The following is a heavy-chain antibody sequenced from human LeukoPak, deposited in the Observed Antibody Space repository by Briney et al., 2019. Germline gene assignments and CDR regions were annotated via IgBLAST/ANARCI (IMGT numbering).Heavy chain of an antibody. CDR1: GGSISSSSYY. V-gene: IGHV4-39*07. J-gene: IGHJ3*02. CDR3: AREGSGDAFDI. Sequence: SETLSLTCTVSGGSISSSSYYWGWIRQPPGKGLEWIGSIYYSGSTYYNPSLKSRVTISVDTSKNQFSLKLSSVTAADAAVYYCAREGSGDAFDIWGQGTMVTVSS. D-gene: IGHD2-15*01. CDR2: IYYSGST.